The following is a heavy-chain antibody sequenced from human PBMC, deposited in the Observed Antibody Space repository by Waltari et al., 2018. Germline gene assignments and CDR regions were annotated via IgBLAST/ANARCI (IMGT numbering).Heavy chain of an antibody. CDR2: ISGSGGST. V-gene: IGHV3-23*01. CDR3: ARSLRLPYYYYGMDV. Sequence: EVQLLESGGGLVQPGGSLRLSCAASGFTFSSYAMSWVRQAPGKGLEWVSAISGSGGSTYYADSVKGRFTISRDKSKNTLYLQMNSLRAEDTAVYYCARSLRLPYYYYGMDVWGQGTTVTVSS. CDR1: GFTFSSYA. J-gene: IGHJ6*02. D-gene: IGHD4-17*01.